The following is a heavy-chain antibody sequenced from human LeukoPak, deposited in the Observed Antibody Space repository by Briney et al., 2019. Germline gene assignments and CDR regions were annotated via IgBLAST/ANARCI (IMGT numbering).Heavy chain of an antibody. CDR3: ATTMVRGFYMDY. CDR2: ISSSGSTI. J-gene: IGHJ4*02. V-gene: IGHV3-48*03. CDR1: GFTFSSYE. Sequence: GGSLRLSCAASGFTFSSYEMNWVRQAPGKGLEWVSYISSSGSTIYYADSVKGRFTISRDNAKNSLYLQMNSLRAEDTAVYYCATTMVRGFYMDYWGQGTLVTVSP. D-gene: IGHD3-10*01.